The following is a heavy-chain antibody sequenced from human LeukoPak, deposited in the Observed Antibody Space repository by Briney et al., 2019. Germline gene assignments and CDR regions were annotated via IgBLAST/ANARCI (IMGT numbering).Heavy chain of an antibody. V-gene: IGHV3-74*01. CDR3: ARDLSFSPDH. J-gene: IGHJ4*02. CDR2: VSPDGNIA. CDR1: VFTLSSSW. Sequence: GGSLRLSCAGSVFTLSSSWMHWVRQAPGKGPVLVAHVSPDGNIANYADAVKGRLIISRDNAKNTLFLQMNSLRAEDTGECYCARDLSFSPDHWGQGTLVTVSS.